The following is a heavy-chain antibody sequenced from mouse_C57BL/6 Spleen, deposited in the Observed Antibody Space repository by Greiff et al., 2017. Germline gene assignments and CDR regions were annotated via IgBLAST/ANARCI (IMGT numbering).Heavy chain of an antibody. Sequence: VQLQQSGPELVKPGASVKISCKASGYAFSSSWMNWVKQRPGTGLEWIGRIYPGDGDTNYNGKFKGKATLTADKSSSTAYMQLSSLTSEDSAVYFCAREGWLLRYFDVWGTGTTVTVSS. J-gene: IGHJ1*03. CDR1: GYAFSSSW. CDR3: AREGWLLRYFDV. V-gene: IGHV1-82*01. CDR2: IYPGDGDT. D-gene: IGHD2-3*01.